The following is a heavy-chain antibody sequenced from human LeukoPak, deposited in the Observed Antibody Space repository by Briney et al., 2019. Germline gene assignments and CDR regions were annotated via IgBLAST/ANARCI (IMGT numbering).Heavy chain of an antibody. Sequence: SQTLCLTCTASGGSISSCSYYWSWTRQPAGKGLEWIGRIYTSGSTNYNPSLKSRVTISVDTSKNQFPLKLSSVTAADTAVYYCARDGLDDYGDYCWGQGPRVPVSS. V-gene: IGHV4-61*02. CDR2: IYTSGST. CDR1: GGSISSCSYY. CDR3: ARDGLDDYGDYC. J-gene: IGHJ4*02. D-gene: IGHD4-17*01.